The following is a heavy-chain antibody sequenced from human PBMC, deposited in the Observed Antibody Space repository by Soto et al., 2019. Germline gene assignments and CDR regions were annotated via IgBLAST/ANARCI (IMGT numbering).Heavy chain of an antibody. J-gene: IGHJ4*02. CDR3: ARPPYPGCINAVCYPLDY. V-gene: IGHV1-46*01. D-gene: IGHD2-8*01. CDR1: GYTFTSYY. CDR2: INPSGGST. Sequence: QVQLVQSGAEVKKPGASVKISCKASGYTFTSYYMHWVRQAPGQGLERMGIINPSGGSTNYAQKPRCRVATTRDAATSTVYMELNSLRSEDTAVYYCARPPYPGCINAVCYPLDYWGQGTLVTVSS.